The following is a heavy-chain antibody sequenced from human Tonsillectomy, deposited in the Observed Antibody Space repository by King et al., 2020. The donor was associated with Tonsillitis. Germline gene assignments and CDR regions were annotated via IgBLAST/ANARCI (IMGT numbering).Heavy chain of an antibody. J-gene: IGHJ4*02. CDR1: GFTFDDCG. CDR3: ARAGWGFGELLYYFDY. CDR2: INWNGGST. D-gene: IGHD3-10*01. Sequence: VQLVESGGGVVRPGGSLRLSCAASGFTFDDCGMNWVRQAPGKGLEWVSGINWNGGSTGYADSVKGRFTISRDNAKNSLYMKMNSLRAEDTALYYCARAGWGFGELLYYFDYWGQGTLVTVSS. V-gene: IGHV3-20*04.